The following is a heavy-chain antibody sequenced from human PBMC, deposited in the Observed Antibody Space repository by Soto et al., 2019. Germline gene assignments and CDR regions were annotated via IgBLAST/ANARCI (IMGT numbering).Heavy chain of an antibody. Sequence: QVQLVQSGAEVKKPGSSVKVSCKASGDTFSTYTITWMRQAPGQGLEWMGGIIPRSATSNYAQKFQGRVTITADESTNTAYMELSSLGSEDAAVYYCAREGLVLVPTTVNADYCCYAMDVWGQGTTVTVSS. V-gene: IGHV1-69*12. J-gene: IGHJ6*02. CDR3: AREGLVLVPTTVNADYCCYAMDV. CDR2: IIPRSATS. D-gene: IGHD2-2*01. CDR1: GDTFSTYT.